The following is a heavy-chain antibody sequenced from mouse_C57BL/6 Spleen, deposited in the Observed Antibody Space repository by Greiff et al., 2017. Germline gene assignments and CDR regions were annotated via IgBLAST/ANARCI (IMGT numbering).Heavy chain of an antibody. J-gene: IGHJ2*01. D-gene: IGHD2-5*01. Sequence: EVKLMESGGGLVKPGGSLKLSCAASGFTFSSYAMPWVRQTPEKRLEWVATISDGGSYTYYPDNVKGRFTISRDNAKNNLYLQMSHLKSEDTAMYYCARDIPRGGVTGGFDYWGQGTTLTVSS. CDR1: GFTFSSYA. CDR3: ARDIPRGGVTGGFDY. V-gene: IGHV5-4*01. CDR2: ISDGGSYT.